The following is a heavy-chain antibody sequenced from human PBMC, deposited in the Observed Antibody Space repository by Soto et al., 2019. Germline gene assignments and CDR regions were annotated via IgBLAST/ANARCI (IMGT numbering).Heavy chain of an antibody. CDR2: IYYSGST. V-gene: IGHV4-31*03. CDR1: GGSISSGGYY. CDR3: ARDSPIRLVDYYVEDCYGMDV. J-gene: IGHJ6*02. Sequence: SETLSLTCTVSGGSISSGGYYWSWIRQHPGKGLEWIGYIYYSGSTYYNPSLKSRVTISVDTSKNQFSLKLSSVTAADTAVYYCARDSPIRLVDYYVEDCYGMDVWGQGTTVTVSS. D-gene: IGHD3-10*02.